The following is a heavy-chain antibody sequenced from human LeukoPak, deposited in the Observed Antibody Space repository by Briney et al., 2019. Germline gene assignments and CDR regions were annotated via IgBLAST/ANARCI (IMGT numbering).Heavy chain of an antibody. Sequence: SETLSLTCTVSGYSISSGHYWGWIRQPPGKGLEWIGYIYYSGSTNYNPSLKSRVTISVDTSKNQFSLKLSSVTAADTAVYYCAKSLGGMVTYGFDYWGQGTLVTVSS. CDR2: IYYSGST. CDR3: AKSLGGMVTYGFDY. D-gene: IGHD3-16*01. J-gene: IGHJ4*02. V-gene: IGHV4-61*01. CDR1: GYSISSGHY.